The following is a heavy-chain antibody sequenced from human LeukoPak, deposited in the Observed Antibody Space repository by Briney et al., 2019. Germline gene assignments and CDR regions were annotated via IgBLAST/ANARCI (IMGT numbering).Heavy chain of an antibody. CDR2: IYYSGST. J-gene: IGHJ5*02. D-gene: IGHD5-18*01. CDR1: GGSISSSSYY. Sequence: PSETLSLTCTVPGGSISSSSYYWGWIRQPPGKGLEWIGSIYYSGSTYYNPSLKSRVTISVDTSKNQFSLKLSSVTAADTAVYYCAREDTAQNWFDPWGQGTLVTVSS. CDR3: AREDTAQNWFDP. V-gene: IGHV4-39*02.